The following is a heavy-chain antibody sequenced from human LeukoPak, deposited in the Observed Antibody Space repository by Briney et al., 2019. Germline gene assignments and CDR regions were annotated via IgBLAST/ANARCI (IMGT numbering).Heavy chain of an antibody. D-gene: IGHD1-26*01. CDR2: INPSGGST. CDR3: ARDLQWELLY. Sequence: GASVKVSCKVSGYTLTELSMHWVRQAPGQGLEWMGIINPSGGSTSYAQKFQGRVTMTRDTSTSTVYMELSSLRSEDTAVYYCARDLQWELLYWGQGTLVTVSS. V-gene: IGHV1-46*03. J-gene: IGHJ4*02. CDR1: GYTLTELS.